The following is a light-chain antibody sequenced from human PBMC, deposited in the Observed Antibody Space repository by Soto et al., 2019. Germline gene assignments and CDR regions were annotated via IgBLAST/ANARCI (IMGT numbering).Light chain of an antibody. J-gene: IGLJ2*01. Sequence: QSALTQPPSASGSPGQSVTISCTGTSSDVGGYGYVSWYQQHPGKAPKLMIYEVTQRPSGVPDRFSGSKSGNTASLTVSGLQAEDEAYYYCSSYAGINTYVVFGGGTKLTVL. CDR3: SSYAGINTYVV. V-gene: IGLV2-8*01. CDR1: SSDVGGYGY. CDR2: EVT.